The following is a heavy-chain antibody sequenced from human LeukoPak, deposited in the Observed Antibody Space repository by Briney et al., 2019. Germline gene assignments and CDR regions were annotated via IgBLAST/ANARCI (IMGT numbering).Heavy chain of an antibody. CDR2: ISWNSGSI. CDR3: AKDLGHCRSTPCAPEY. D-gene: IGHD2-2*01. CDR1: GFTFDDYA. V-gene: IGHV3-9*01. Sequence: PGGSLRLSCAASGFTFDDYAMHWVRQAPGKGLEWVSGISWNSGSIGYADSVKGRFTISRDNAKNSLYLQMNSLRAEDTALYYCAKDLGHCRSTPCAPEYWGQGALVTVSS. J-gene: IGHJ4*02.